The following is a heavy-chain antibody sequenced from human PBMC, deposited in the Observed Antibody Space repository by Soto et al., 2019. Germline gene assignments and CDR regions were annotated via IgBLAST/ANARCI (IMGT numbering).Heavy chain of an antibody. CDR3: VRRRSSSTAFQFDY. CDR2: IIPIFGTA. CDR1: GGTFSSYA. J-gene: IGHJ4*02. Sequence: QVQLVQSGAEVKKPGSSVNVSCKASGGTFSSYAISWVLQAPGQGLEWMGGIIPIFGTANYAQKFQGRVTITADESTSTAYMELSSLRSEDTAVYYCVRRRSSSTAFQFDYWGQGTLVTVSS. D-gene: IGHD6-13*01. V-gene: IGHV1-69*01.